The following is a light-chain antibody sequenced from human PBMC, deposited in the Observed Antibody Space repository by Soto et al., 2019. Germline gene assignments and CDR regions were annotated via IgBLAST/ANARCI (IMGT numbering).Light chain of an antibody. Sequence: VMTQSPVTLSVSPGERATLSCRASQTVTTNLAWYQQKPGQAPMLLIYGASTRATGVPARFSGSGSETEFTLTISSLQSEDFAVYYCHQYGSSPATFGQGTKVDIK. CDR2: GAS. CDR3: HQYGSSPAT. J-gene: IGKJ1*01. V-gene: IGKV3-15*01. CDR1: QTVTTN.